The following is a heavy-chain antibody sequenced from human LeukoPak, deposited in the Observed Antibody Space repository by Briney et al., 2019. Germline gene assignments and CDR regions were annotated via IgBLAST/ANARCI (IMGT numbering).Heavy chain of an antibody. CDR1: GFTFSNYA. D-gene: IGHD3-3*01. V-gene: IGHV3-23*01. Sequence: GGSLRLSWAASGFTFSNYAMSWVRQAPGKGLEWVSGSGSGGSTYYADSVKGRFTISRDNSKNTLYLQMNSLRAEDTAVYYCAKDFWSGYYPNYWGQGTLVTVSS. CDR3: AKDFWSGYYPNY. CDR2: SGSGGST. J-gene: IGHJ4*02.